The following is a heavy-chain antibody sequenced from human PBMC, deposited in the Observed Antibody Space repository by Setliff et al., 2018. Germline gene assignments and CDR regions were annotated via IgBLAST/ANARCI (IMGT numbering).Heavy chain of an antibody. J-gene: IGHJ3*02. CDR3: ARQAVAGSDAFDI. D-gene: IGHD6-19*01. CDR1: GYSFTSYW. CDR2: IYPGDSDT. Sequence: GESLKISCKGSGYSFTSYWIGWVRQMPGKGLEWMGIIYPGDSDTRYSPSFQGQVTISADKSISTSYLQWSSLKASDTAMYYCARQAVAGSDAFDIWGQGTMVTVSS. V-gene: IGHV5-51*01.